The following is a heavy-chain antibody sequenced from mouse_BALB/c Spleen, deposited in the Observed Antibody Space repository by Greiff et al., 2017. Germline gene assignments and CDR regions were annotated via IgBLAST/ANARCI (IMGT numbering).Heavy chain of an antibody. J-gene: IGHJ4*01. D-gene: IGHD2-3*01. V-gene: IGHV2-6-7*01. Sequence: VQLQQSGPGLVAPSQSLSITCTVSGFSLTGYGVNWVRQPPGKGLEWLGMIWGDGSTDYNSALKSRLSISKDNSKSQVFLKMNSLQTDDTARYYCARDEIYDGYYDAMDYWGQGTSVTVSS. CDR2: IWGDGST. CDR3: ARDEIYDGYYDAMDY. CDR1: GFSLTGYG.